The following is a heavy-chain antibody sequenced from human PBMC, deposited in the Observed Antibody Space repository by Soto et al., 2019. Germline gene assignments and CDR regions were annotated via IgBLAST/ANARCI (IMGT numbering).Heavy chain of an antibody. D-gene: IGHD4-4*01. CDR1: EVSSSRYC. V-gene: IGHV4-59*01. CDR2: IYYSGST. CDR3: ARDLANSNPYYFDD. Sequence: GTRSLRSPVSEVSSSRYCGIWLRPPPGKGLEWIGYIYYSGSTNYNPSLKSRVTISVDTSKTQFSLKLSSVTAADTAVYYCARDLANSNPYYFDDWGQGTLGNVAS. J-gene: IGHJ4*02.